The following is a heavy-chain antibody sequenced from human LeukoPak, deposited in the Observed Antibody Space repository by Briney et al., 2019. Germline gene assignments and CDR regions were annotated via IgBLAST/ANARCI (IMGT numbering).Heavy chain of an antibody. CDR3: AKRSLLTRTGELGY. Sequence: GGSLRLSCTASGFTFNSYAMRWVRQAPGKGREWVSAISGSGGSTYYADSVKGRFTISRDNSKNTLYLQMNSLRAEDTAVYYCAKRSLLTRTGELGYWGQGTLVTVSS. V-gene: IGHV3-23*01. CDR2: ISGSGGST. J-gene: IGHJ4*02. D-gene: IGHD7-27*01. CDR1: GFTFNSYA.